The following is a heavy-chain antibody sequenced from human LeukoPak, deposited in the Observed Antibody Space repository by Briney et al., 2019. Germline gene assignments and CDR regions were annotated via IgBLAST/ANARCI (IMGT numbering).Heavy chain of an antibody. D-gene: IGHD4-17*01. J-gene: IGHJ5*02. Sequence: GGSLRLSCAASGFTFSSYGMNWVRQAPGKGLEWVAVISYDGSNKYYADSVKGRFTISRDNSKNTLYLQMNSLRAEDTAVYYCAKETTTVTDRFDPWGQGTLVTVSS. CDR3: AKETTTVTDRFDP. V-gene: IGHV3-30*18. CDR1: GFTFSSYG. CDR2: ISYDGSNK.